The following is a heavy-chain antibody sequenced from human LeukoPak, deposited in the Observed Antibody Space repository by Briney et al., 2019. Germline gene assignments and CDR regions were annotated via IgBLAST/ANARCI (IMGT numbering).Heavy chain of an antibody. D-gene: IGHD2-15*01. CDR3: ARGAYCSDDSCPGAFDI. J-gene: IGHJ3*02. CDR2: IWYDGSNK. V-gene: IGHV3-33*01. Sequence: PGGSLRLSCAASGFAFSTYAMYWVRQAPGKGLEGVTVIWYDGSNKYYADSVKGRFTISRDNSKNTLYLQMNSLRAEDTAVYYCARGAYCSDDSCPGAFDIWGQGTMVTLSS. CDR1: GFAFSTYA.